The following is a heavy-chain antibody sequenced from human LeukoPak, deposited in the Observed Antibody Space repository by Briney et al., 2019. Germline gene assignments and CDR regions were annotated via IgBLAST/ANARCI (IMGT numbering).Heavy chain of an antibody. CDR1: GFTFSSYS. V-gene: IGHV3-21*01. Sequence: PGGSLRLSCAASGFTFSSYSMNWVRQAPGKGLEWVSSISSSSSYIYYADSVKGRFTISRDNSKNTLYLRMNSLRAEDTAVYYCAREKWELLMGGDYWGQGTLVTVSS. D-gene: IGHD1-26*01. CDR2: ISSSSSYI. CDR3: AREKWELLMGGDY. J-gene: IGHJ4*02.